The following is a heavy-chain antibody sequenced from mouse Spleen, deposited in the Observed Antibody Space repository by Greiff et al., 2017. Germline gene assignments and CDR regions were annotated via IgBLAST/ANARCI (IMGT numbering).Heavy chain of an antibody. CDR2: IDPETGGT. Sequence: VQLQQSGAELVRPGASVTLSCKASGYTFTDYEMHWVKQTPVHGLEWIGAIDPETGGTAYNQKFKGKAILTADKSSSTAYMELRSLTSEDSAVYYCTTDYYGSSLYAMDYWGQGTSVTVSS. CDR1: GYTFTDYE. D-gene: IGHD1-1*01. J-gene: IGHJ4*01. CDR3: TTDYYGSSLYAMDY. V-gene: IGHV1-15*01.